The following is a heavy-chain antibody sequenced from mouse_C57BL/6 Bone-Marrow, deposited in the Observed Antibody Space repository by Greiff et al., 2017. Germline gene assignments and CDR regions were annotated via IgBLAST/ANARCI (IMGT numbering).Heavy chain of an antibody. CDR1: GFTFSDYG. V-gene: IGHV5-17*01. J-gene: IGHJ2*01. CDR3: ASPGAVTWCDY. CDR2: ISSGSSTI. Sequence: EVKLMESGGGLVKPGGSLKLSCAASGFTFSDYGMHWVRQAPEKGLEWVAYISSGSSTIYYADTVKGRFTIAIDNATNTLFLQLTSLPSEDTAMYYCASPGAVTWCDYWGQGTTLTVSS. D-gene: IGHD3-3*01.